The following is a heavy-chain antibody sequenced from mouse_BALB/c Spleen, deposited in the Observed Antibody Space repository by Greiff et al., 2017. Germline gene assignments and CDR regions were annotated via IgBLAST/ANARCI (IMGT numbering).Heavy chain of an antibody. CDR1: GYSITSDYA. CDR2: ISYSGST. CDR3: ARSYGSSAWFAY. D-gene: IGHD1-1*01. Sequence: EVKLMESGPGLVKPSQSLSLTCTVTGYSITSDYAWNWIRQFPGNKLEWMGYISYSGSTSYNPSLKSRISITRDTSKNQFFLQLNSVTTEDTATYYCARSYGSSAWFAYWGQGTLVTVSA. J-gene: IGHJ3*01. V-gene: IGHV3-2*02.